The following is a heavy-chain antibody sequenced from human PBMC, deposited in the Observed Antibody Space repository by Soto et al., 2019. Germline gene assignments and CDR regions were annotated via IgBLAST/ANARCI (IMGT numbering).Heavy chain of an antibody. Sequence: DVQLLESGGGLVQPGGSLRLSCAVSGFTFSNNAMSWVRQAPGKGLEWVSAISDSGFTTYYGASVKGCFTISRDNSKNTLFLQLNSLRAEDTAVYCCTLRIQLWSEDYWGQGTLVTVSS. CDR3: TLRIQLWSEDY. J-gene: IGHJ4*02. CDR2: ISDSGFTT. V-gene: IGHV3-23*01. CDR1: GFTFSNNA. D-gene: IGHD5-18*01.